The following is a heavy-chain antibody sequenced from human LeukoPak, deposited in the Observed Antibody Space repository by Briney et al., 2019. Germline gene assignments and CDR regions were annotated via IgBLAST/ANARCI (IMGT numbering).Heavy chain of an antibody. CDR2: IYYSGST. CDR1: GGSISSSRYY. Sequence: PSETLSLTCTVSGGSISSSRYYWSWIRQPPGKGLEWIGYIYYSGSTNYNPSLKSRVTISLDTPRNQFSLKLSSVTAADTAVYYCARDCSGASCYDYWGQGTLVTVSS. J-gene: IGHJ4*02. V-gene: IGHV4-61*01. CDR3: ARDCSGASCYDY. D-gene: IGHD2-15*01.